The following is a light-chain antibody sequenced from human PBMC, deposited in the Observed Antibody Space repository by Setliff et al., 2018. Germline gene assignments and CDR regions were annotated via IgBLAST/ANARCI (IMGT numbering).Light chain of an antibody. CDR2: NVG. CDR3: CSHTISSTRV. V-gene: IGLV2-14*01. J-gene: IGLJ1*01. Sequence: QSALAQPASVSGSPGQLITISCTGTSSDVGGYNYVSWYQQHPGKAPKLMIYNVGNRPSGVSNRFSGSKSGNTASLTISGLKAEDEADYYCCSHTISSTRVFGTGTKVTVL. CDR1: SSDVGGYNY.